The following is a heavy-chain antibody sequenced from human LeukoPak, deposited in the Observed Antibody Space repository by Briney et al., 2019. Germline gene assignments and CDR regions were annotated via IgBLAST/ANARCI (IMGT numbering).Heavy chain of an antibody. CDR2: IHTSRNT. CDR1: GGSVSSGNFY. V-gene: IGHV4-61*02. J-gene: IGHJ3*02. D-gene: IGHD2-21*01. Sequence: PSETLSLTCTVSGGSVSSGNFYWPWIRQPAGNQLEWIGRIHTSRNTNHNPSLWSRVTISTDTSKSQFSLTLNFVTAADTAVYYCARDRGGDSFDIWGQGTTVTV. CDR3: ARDRGGDSFDI.